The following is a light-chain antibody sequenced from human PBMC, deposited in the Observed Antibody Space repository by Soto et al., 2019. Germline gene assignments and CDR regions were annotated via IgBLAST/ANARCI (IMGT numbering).Light chain of an antibody. CDR1: QSVSSSY. V-gene: IGKV3-20*01. CDR2: GAS. Sequence: EIVLTQSPGTLSLSPGERATLSCRASQSVSSSYLAWYQQQPGQAPRLLIYGASSRATGIPDRFSGSGSGKDFTLTISRLEPEDFAVYYCQQYGSSSWTFGQGTKVDIK. CDR3: QQYGSSSWT. J-gene: IGKJ1*01.